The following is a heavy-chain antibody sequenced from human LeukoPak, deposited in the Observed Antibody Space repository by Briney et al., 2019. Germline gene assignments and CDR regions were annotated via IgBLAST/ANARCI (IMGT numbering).Heavy chain of an antibody. CDR3: ARDLGGFDP. V-gene: IGHV4-59*12. CDR1: GGSISSYY. D-gene: IGHD3-16*01. Sequence: SETLSLTCTVSGGSISSYYWSWIRQPPGKGLEWIGYIYYSGSTNYNPSLKSRVTMSVDTSKNQFSLKLSSVTAADTAVYYCARDLGGFDPWGQGTLVTVSS. CDR2: IYYSGST. J-gene: IGHJ5*02.